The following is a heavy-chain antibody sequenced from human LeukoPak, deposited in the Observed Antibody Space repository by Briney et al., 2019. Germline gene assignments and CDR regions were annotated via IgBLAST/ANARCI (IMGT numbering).Heavy chain of an antibody. Sequence: PGGSLRLSCAVSGFTFSSYWMHWVRQAPGKGLVWVSRIISDGSSTSYADSVKGRFTISRDNAKNTLYLQMNSLRAEDTAVYYCARGYSYGYRIDYWGQGTLVTVSS. J-gene: IGHJ4*02. V-gene: IGHV3-74*01. CDR3: ARGYSYGYRIDY. D-gene: IGHD5-18*01. CDR2: IISDGSST. CDR1: GFTFSSYW.